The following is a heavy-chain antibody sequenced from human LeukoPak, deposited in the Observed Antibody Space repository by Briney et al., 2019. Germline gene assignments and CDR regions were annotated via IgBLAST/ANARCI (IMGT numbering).Heavy chain of an antibody. CDR2: IYTRGST. J-gene: IGHJ3*02. CDR3: ARARYCSADICSGGDAFDI. V-gene: IGHV4-4*07. Sequence: SETLSLTCTVSGGSINNYYWSWIRQPAGKGLEWIGRIYTRGSTNYNPSLKSRVTMSVDTSKNQFSLKLSSVTAADTAVHYCARARYCSADICSGGDAFDIWGQGTMVSVSS. D-gene: IGHD2-15*01. CDR1: GGSINNYY.